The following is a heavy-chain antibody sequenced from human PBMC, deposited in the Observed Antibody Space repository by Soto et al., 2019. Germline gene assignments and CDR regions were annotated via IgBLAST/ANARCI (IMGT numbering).Heavy chain of an antibody. CDR3: ARGFRDSSGYYLSDY. D-gene: IGHD3-22*01. CDR1: GGTFSSYA. J-gene: IGHJ4*02. Sequence: SVKVSCKASGGTFSSYAISWVRQAPGQGLEWMGGIIPIFGTSNYAQKFQGRVTITADESTSTAYMELSSLRSEDTAVYYCARGFRDSSGYYLSDYWGQGTPVTVSS. V-gene: IGHV1-69*13. CDR2: IIPIFGTS.